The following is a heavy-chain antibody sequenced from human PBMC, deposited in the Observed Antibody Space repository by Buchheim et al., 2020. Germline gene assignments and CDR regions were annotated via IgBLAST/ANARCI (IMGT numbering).Heavy chain of an antibody. J-gene: IGHJ4*02. D-gene: IGHD6-19*01. V-gene: IGHV4-4*02. CDR3: ARLIAVGYYFDY. CDR2: TYHCGMA. Sequence: QVQLQESGPGLVKPSGTLSLTCAVSGGSISSSHWWCWVRQPPGKGLELIGVTYHCGMANYNPSLKSRVPLLVDQAKNPFSLKLSSVTAADTAVYYCARLIAVGYYFDYWGQGTL. CDR1: GGSISSSHW.